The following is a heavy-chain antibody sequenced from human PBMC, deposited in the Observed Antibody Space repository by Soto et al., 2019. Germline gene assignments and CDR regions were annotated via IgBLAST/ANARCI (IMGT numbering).Heavy chain of an antibody. CDR2: ISAYNGNT. CDR3: ARDGYYYDSSGPPAGAFDI. D-gene: IGHD3-22*01. V-gene: IGHV1-18*01. Sequence: ASVKVSCKASGYTFTSYAMNWVRQAPGQRLEWMGWISAYNGNTNNAQKFQGRVTMTTDTSTSTAYMELRSLRSDDTAVYYCARDGYYYDSSGPPAGAFDIWGQGTMVTVSS. CDR1: GYTFTSYA. J-gene: IGHJ3*02.